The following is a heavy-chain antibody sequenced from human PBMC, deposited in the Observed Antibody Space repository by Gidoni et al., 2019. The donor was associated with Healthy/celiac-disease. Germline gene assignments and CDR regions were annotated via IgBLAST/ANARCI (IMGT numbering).Heavy chain of an antibody. Sequence: STYYNPSLKSRVTISVDTSKNQFSLKLSSVTAADTAVYYCARDSRRPGLVRLDYWGQGTPVTVSS. CDR3: ARDSRRPGLVRLDY. V-gene: IGHV4-31*02. CDR2: ST. J-gene: IGHJ4*02. D-gene: IGHD6-19*01.